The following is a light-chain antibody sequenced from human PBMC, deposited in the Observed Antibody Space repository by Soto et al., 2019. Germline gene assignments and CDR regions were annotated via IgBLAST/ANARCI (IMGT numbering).Light chain of an antibody. Sequence: QSALTQPASVSGSPGQSFTISCTGTSSDVGAYHSVSWYQQHPGKAPKLIIFDVSNRPSGVSNRFSGSKSGNTASLTISGLQAEDEADYYCSSVTDNVTVMFGGGTQLTVL. CDR1: SSDVGAYHS. V-gene: IGLV2-14*03. CDR2: DVS. CDR3: SSVTDNVTVM. J-gene: IGLJ3*02.